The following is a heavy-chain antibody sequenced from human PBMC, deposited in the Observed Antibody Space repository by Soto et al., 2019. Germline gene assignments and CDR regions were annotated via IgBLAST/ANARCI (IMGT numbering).Heavy chain of an antibody. CDR1: GFTFSSYG. Sequence: GGSLRLSCAASGFTFSSYGVHWVRQAPGKGLEWVAVISYDGSNKYYADSVKGRFTISRDNSKNTLYLQMNSLRAEDTAVYYCRYYYDSSGRMVDYWGQGNLVTVSS. J-gene: IGHJ4*02. V-gene: IGHV3-30*03. CDR2: ISYDGSNK. D-gene: IGHD3-22*01. CDR3: RYYYDSSGRMVDY.